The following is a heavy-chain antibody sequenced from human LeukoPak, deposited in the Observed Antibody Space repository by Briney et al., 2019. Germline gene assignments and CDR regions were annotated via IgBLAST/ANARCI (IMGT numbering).Heavy chain of an antibody. J-gene: IGHJ3*02. V-gene: IGHV3-21*04. CDR1: GFTFRNSA. Sequence: GGSLRLSCAASGFTFRNSAMEWVRQAPGKGLEWVSSITGDSVYIYYADSVKGRFTISRDNTENSLSLQMNSLRAEDTAVYYCARDIGEWELLGAFDIWGQGTMVTVSS. CDR2: ITGDSVYI. D-gene: IGHD1-26*01. CDR3: ARDIGEWELLGAFDI.